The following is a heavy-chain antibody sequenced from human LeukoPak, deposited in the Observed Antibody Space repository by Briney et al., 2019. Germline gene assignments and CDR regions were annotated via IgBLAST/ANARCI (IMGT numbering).Heavy chain of an antibody. Sequence: GGSLRLSCAASGFTFTNYWMNWVRQAPGKGLEWVANIKQDGSEKNYVDSLKGRFTISRDNAKNSLYLQMNSLRAEDTAVYYCARFYGDYLDYWGQGTLVTVSS. D-gene: IGHD4-17*01. V-gene: IGHV3-7*01. CDR2: IKQDGSEK. CDR1: GFTFTNYW. J-gene: IGHJ4*02. CDR3: ARFYGDYLDY.